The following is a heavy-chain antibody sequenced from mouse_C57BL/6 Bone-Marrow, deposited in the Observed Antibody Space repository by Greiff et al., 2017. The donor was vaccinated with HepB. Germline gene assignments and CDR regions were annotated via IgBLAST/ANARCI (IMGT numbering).Heavy chain of an antibody. Sequence: DVMLVESGGGLVQPGGSLKLSCAASGFTFSDYYMYWVRQTPEKRLEWVAYISNGGGSTYYPDTVKGRFTISRDNAKNTLYLQMSRLKSEDTAMYYCARQGGYDYVYAMDYWGQGTSVTVSS. J-gene: IGHJ4*01. CDR3: ARQGGYDYVYAMDY. CDR1: GFTFSDYY. D-gene: IGHD2-4*01. CDR2: ISNGGGST. V-gene: IGHV5-12*01.